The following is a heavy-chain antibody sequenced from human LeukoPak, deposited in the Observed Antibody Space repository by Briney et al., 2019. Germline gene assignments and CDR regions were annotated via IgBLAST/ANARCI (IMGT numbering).Heavy chain of an antibody. J-gene: IGHJ5*02. Sequence: ASVKVSCRTSGYPFSTWEINWVRQAAGQGLEWLGWVHPDSGNTDYAQKFRGRVTMSRDTSTSTAYMELSGLRLDDTAVYFCARGPRNDPWGQGTLVTVSS. CDR2: VHPDSGNT. V-gene: IGHV1-8*01. CDR1: GYPFSTWE. CDR3: ARGPRNDP. D-gene: IGHD1-14*01.